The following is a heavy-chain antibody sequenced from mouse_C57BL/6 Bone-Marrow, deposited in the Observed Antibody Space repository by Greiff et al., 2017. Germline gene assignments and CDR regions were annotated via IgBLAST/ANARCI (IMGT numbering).Heavy chain of an antibody. D-gene: IGHD1-1*01. V-gene: IGHV1-80*01. Sequence: QVHLQQSGAELVKPGASVKISCKASGYAFSSYWMHWVKQRPGQGLEWIGKIYPGDGDTNSNGKFKGKATLTADKSSSTAYLQLSSLTSEYSAVYFCASFYYYRFDYWGQGTTLTVSS. CDR1: GYAFSSYW. CDR3: ASFYYYRFDY. CDR2: IYPGDGDT. J-gene: IGHJ2*01.